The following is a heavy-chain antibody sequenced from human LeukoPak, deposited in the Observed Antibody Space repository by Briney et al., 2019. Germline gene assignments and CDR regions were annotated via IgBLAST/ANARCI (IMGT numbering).Heavy chain of an antibody. CDR3: ARGFSSWYLSPYYLEY. D-gene: IGHD6-13*01. CDR1: GYTFTGYY. J-gene: IGHJ4*02. V-gene: IGHV1-2*02. CDR2: INPNSGGT. Sequence: GASVKVSCKASGYTFTGYYMHWVRQVPGQALEWMGWINPNSGGTNYAQKFQGRVTMTRDTSITTAYMEPSRLRSDDTAVYYCARGFSSWYLSPYYLEYCGQGTPVTVSS.